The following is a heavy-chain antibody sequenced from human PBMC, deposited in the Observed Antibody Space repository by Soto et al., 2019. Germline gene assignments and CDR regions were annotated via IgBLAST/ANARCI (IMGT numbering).Heavy chain of an antibody. CDR2: ISYDGSKK. CDR1: GFTLSNYA. CDR3: VRTPGYTMDY. D-gene: IGHD5-18*01. Sequence: QVQLVESEGGVVQPGRSLRLSCAASGFTLSNYAMHWVRQAPGKGLEWVATISYDGSKKNYADSVKGRFTISRDNSKNALYLQMHSLRAEDTAVYYCVRTPGYTMDYWGQGTLVTVSS. V-gene: IGHV3-30-3*01. J-gene: IGHJ4*02.